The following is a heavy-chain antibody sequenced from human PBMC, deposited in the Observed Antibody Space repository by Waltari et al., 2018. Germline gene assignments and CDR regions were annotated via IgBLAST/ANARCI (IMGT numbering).Heavy chain of an antibody. D-gene: IGHD2-21*02. J-gene: IGHJ6*02. CDR3: AREECGGDCSHPPLSYYYGMYV. CDR2: IYYSGSP. CDR1: GGSVSSGSYY. Sequence: QVQLQESGPGLVKPSETLSLTCTVSGGSVSSGSYYWSWIRQPPGKGLEWIGYIYYSGSPNYNPSLKMRVTRSVDTSKSLVSVKLSSVTAADTAVYYCAREECGGDCSHPPLSYYYGMYVWGQGTTVTVSS. V-gene: IGHV4-61*01.